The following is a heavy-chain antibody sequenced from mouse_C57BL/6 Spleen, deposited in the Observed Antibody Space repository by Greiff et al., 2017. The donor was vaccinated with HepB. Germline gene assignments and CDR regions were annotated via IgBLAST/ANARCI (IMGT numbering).Heavy chain of an antibody. Sequence: VQLQQPGAELVKPGASVKMSCKASGYTFTSYWITWVKQRPGQGLEWIGDIYPGSGSTNYNEKFKSKATLTVDTSSSTAYMQLSSLTSEDSAVYYCSRSLRLRSWFAYWGQGTLVTVSA. CDR1: GYTFTSYW. D-gene: IGHD2-4*01. V-gene: IGHV1-55*01. CDR3: SRSLRLRSWFAY. CDR2: IYPGSGST. J-gene: IGHJ3*01.